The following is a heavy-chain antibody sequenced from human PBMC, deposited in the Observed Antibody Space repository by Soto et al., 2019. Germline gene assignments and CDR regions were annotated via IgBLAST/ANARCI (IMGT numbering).Heavy chain of an antibody. Sequence: QVQLVQSGAEVKKPGASVKVSCKASGYTFTSYGISWVRQAPGQGLEWMGWISAYNGNTNYAQKLQGRGTMTTDTSTSTAYMELRSLRSDDTAVYYCARDPRTTVTTNYSYGMDVWGQGTTVTVSS. J-gene: IGHJ6*02. CDR2: ISAYNGNT. D-gene: IGHD4-17*01. CDR3: ARDPRTTVTTNYSYGMDV. CDR1: GYTFTSYG. V-gene: IGHV1-18*04.